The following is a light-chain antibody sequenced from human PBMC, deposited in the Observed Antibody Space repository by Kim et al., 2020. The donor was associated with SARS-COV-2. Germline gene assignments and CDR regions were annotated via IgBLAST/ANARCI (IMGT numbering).Light chain of an antibody. V-gene: IGLV3-19*01. Sequence: ALGQRVRITCQGVSIRNYYANWYQQKPGQAPVLVIYATDKRPSGIPDRFSGSSSRNTASLTITGAQAEDEADYYCNSRDTSGDHVVFAGGTQLTVL. CDR1: SIRNYY. CDR2: ATD. CDR3: NSRDTSGDHVV. J-gene: IGLJ2*01.